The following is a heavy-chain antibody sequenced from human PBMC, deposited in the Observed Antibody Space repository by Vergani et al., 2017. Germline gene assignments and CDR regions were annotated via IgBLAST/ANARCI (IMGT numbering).Heavy chain of an antibody. CDR2: INPSGGST. V-gene: IGHV1-46*04. Sequence: QVQLVQSGAEVKKPGASVKVSCKAYGYTFTSYYMHWVRQAPGQGLEGMGIINPSGGSTSYAQKLQGRVTMTRDTTTSTVYMELSSLRSEDTAVYCCARGVVGYSSSCDWFDPWGQGTLVTVSS. CDR3: ARGVVGYSSSCDWFDP. D-gene: IGHD6-13*01. CDR1: GYTFTSYY. J-gene: IGHJ5*02.